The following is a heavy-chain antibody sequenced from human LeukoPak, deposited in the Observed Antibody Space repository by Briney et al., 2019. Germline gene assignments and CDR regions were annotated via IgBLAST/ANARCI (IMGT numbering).Heavy chain of an antibody. Sequence: GGSLRLSCAASGFTFSTYSMNWVRQAPGKGLERVSSISGSSSYIYYADSVKGRFTISRDNAKNSLYLQMNSLRAEDTAVYYCARGVPKTSYYYYYMDVWGKGTTVTVSS. J-gene: IGHJ6*03. CDR3: ARGVPKTSYYYYYMDV. CDR1: GFTFSTYS. D-gene: IGHD4-11*01. V-gene: IGHV3-21*01. CDR2: ISGSSSYI.